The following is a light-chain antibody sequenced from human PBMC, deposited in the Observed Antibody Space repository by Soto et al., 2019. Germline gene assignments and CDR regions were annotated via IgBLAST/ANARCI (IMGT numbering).Light chain of an antibody. CDR3: QTWGTGIQVV. CDR2: LNSDGSH. CDR1: SGHSSYA. V-gene: IGLV4-69*01. Sequence: QLVLTQSPSASASLGASVKLTCTLSSGHSSYAIAWHQQQPEKGPRYLMKLNSDGSHSKRDGIPDRFSGSSSGAERYLTISSLQSEDEADYYCQTWGTGIQVVFGGGTQLTVL. J-gene: IGLJ2*01.